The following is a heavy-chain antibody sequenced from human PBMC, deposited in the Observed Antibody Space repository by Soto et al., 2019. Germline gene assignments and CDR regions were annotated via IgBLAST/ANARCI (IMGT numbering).Heavy chain of an antibody. CDR3: AARTGYYDSSGYLASDAFDI. J-gene: IGHJ3*02. CDR1: GFTFTSSA. CDR2: IVVGSGNT. Sequence: SVKVSCKASGFTFTSSAVQWVRQARGQRLEWIGWIVVGSGNTNYAQKFQERVTITRDMSTSTAYMELSSLRSEDTAVYYCAARTGYYDSSGYLASDAFDIWGQGTMVTVSS. D-gene: IGHD3-22*01. V-gene: IGHV1-58*01.